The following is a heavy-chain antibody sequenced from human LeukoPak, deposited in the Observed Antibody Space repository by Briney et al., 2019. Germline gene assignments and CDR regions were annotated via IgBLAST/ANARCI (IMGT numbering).Heavy chain of an antibody. Sequence: GGSLRLSCAASGFTFSSYSMNWVRQAPGKGLEWVSTISSSSSYIYYADSVKGRFTISRDNAKNSLYLQMNSLRAEDTAVYYCARVGSGLGYCSGGSCYENDDYWGQGTLVTVSS. CDR3: ARVGSGLGYCSGGSCYENDDY. V-gene: IGHV3-21*01. D-gene: IGHD2-15*01. CDR2: ISSSSSYI. CDR1: GFTFSSYS. J-gene: IGHJ4*02.